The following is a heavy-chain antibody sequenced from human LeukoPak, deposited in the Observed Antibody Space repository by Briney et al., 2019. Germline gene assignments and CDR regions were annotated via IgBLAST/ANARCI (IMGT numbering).Heavy chain of an antibody. CDR3: ALGQQLWVT. V-gene: IGHV1-8*01. CDR1: GYTFTSYD. J-gene: IGHJ5*02. D-gene: IGHD2-21*01. Sequence: ASVKVSCKASGYTFTSYDINWVRQAAGQGLEWMGWMNPNSGKTGYSQKFQGRVTMTRNNSISTAYMELSSLKSEDTAVYFCALGQQLWVTWGQGTLVTVSS. CDR2: MNPNSGKT.